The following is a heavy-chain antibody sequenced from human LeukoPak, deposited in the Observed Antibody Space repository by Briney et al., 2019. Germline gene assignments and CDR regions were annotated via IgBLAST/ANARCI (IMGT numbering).Heavy chain of an antibody. V-gene: IGHV4-34*01. D-gene: IGHD2-2*01. J-gene: IGHJ5*02. Sequence: PSETLSLTCTVSGGSISSYYWSWIRQPPGKGLEWIGEINHSGSTNYNPSLKSRVTISVDTSKNQFSLKLSSVTAADTAVYYCAIRIVVVPAARQYNWFDPWGQGTLVTVSS. CDR1: GGSISSYY. CDR3: AIRIVVVPAARQYNWFDP. CDR2: INHSGST.